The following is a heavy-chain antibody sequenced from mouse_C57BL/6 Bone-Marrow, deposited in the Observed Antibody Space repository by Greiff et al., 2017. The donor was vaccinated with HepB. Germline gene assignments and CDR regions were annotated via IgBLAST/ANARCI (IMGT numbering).Heavy chain of an antibody. Sequence: VQLQQSGPGLVQPSQSLSITCTVSGFSLTSYGVHWVRQSPGKGLEWLGVIWSGGSTDYNAAFISRLSISKDNSKSQVFFKMNSLQADDTAIYYCARGADIAYWGQGTLVTVSA. CDR2: IWSGGST. D-gene: IGHD3-3*01. V-gene: IGHV2-2*01. CDR1: GFSLTSYG. J-gene: IGHJ3*01. CDR3: ARGADIAY.